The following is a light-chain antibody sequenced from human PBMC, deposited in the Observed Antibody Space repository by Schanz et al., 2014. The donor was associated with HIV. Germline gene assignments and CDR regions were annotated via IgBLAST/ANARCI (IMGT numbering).Light chain of an antibody. CDR3: TSYASSRSMV. Sequence: QSVLTQPPSASGSPGQSVTISCVGTSSDIGAYDFVSWYQQLPGKAPTLIIYDVSSRPSGVSDRFAASKSGNTASLTISGLQAEDEADYYCTSYASSRSMVFGAGTKLTFL. CDR1: SSDIGAYDF. V-gene: IGLV2-14*03. CDR2: DVS. J-gene: IGLJ2*01.